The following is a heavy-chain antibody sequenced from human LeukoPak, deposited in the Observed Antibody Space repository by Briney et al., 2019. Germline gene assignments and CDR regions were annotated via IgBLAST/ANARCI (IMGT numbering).Heavy chain of an antibody. CDR1: GGSISSGGYS. D-gene: IGHD3-10*01. V-gene: IGHV4-30-2*01. J-gene: IGHJ5*02. CDR3: ARGDGSGRNWFDP. Sequence: SETLSLTCAVSGGSISSGGYSWSWIRQPPGKGLEWIGYIYHSGSTYYNPSLKSRITISVDRSKNQFSLKLSSVTAADTAVHYCARGDGSGRNWFDPWGQGTLVTVSS. CDR2: IYHSGST.